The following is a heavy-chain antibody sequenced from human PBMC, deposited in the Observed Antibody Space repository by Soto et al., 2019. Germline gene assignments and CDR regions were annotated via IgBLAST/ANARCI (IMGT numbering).Heavy chain of an antibody. CDR3: ARAGIYATTYSMDV. CDR1: GFTFSSFG. D-gene: IGHD2-8*01. CDR2: IWYDGSSE. Sequence: QVQLVESGGGVVQPGGSLKLSCAASGFTFSSFGMNWVRQAPGKGLEWVAVIWYDGSSEYYADYVKGRFTISRDNSKNTLYLQMSCLRGDDTPVHYCARAGIYATTYSMDVWGHGTTVTDFS. J-gene: IGHJ6*02. V-gene: IGHV3-33*01.